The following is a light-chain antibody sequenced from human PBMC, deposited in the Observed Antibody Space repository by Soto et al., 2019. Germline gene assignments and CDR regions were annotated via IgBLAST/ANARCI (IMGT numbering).Light chain of an antibody. J-gene: IGLJ2*01. CDR1: SGHSSYA. V-gene: IGLV4-69*01. CDR3: QTWGTGIVV. Sequence: QSVLTQSPPTSASLGASVKLTCTLSSGHSSYAIAWHQQQPEQGPRYLMKLHSDGSHSMWDGIPDRFSGSSSGAERYLTISSLQSEDEADYYCQTWGTGIVVFGGGTKLAVL. CDR2: LHSDGSH.